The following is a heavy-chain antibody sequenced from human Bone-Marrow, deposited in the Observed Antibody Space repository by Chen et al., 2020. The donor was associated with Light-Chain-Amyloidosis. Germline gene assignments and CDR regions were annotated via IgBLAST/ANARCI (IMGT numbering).Heavy chain of an antibody. CDR2: IRYDGSDK. J-gene: IGHJ4*02. CDR3: AKDSGGYFDSSGPLS. D-gene: IGHD3-22*01. Sequence: VQLVESGGGLVQPGGSLRLSCAASGFIFSYYGMHWVRQAPGKGLEWVAFIRYDGSDKDYADSVKGRFTISRDNSKNTLFLQMKSLRADDTAVYYCAKDSGGYFDSSGPLSWGQGTLVTVSS. CDR1: GFIFSYYG. V-gene: IGHV3-30*02.